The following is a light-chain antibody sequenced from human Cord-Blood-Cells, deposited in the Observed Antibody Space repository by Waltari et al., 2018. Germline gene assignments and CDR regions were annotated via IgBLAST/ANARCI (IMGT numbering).Light chain of an antibody. Sequence: QSALTQPPSASGSPGQAVTISCTGTSSDVGGYNYVSWYQQHTGKAPKLMHYEVSKRPSGVPDRFSGSKSGNTASLTVSGLQAEDEADYYCSSYAGSNNYVFGTGTKVTVL. V-gene: IGLV2-8*01. CDR1: SSDVGGYNY. J-gene: IGLJ1*01. CDR3: SSYAGSNNYV. CDR2: EVS.